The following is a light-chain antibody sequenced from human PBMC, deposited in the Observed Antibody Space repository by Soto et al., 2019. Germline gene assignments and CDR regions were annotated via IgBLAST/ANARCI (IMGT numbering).Light chain of an antibody. CDR3: QEYNDLPPWT. CDR2: DAS. J-gene: IGKJ1*01. V-gene: IGKV3D-15*01. Sequence: SPGTLYQSTRERVTLSCRASQSVDINLAWYQQKPGQAPRLLIYDASNRATGIPARFSGSGSGTEFTLTISSLQSEDFAIYYCQEYNDLPPWTFG. CDR1: QSVDIN.